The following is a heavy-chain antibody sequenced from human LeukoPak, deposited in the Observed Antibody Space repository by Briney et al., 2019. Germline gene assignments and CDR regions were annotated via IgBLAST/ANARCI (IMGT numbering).Heavy chain of an antibody. CDR2: ISSSGSTI. V-gene: IGHV3-11*04. J-gene: IGHJ6*03. CDR1: GFTFSDYY. CDR3: ARLSAYYYGSYFYYYMDV. D-gene: IGHD3-10*01. Sequence: GGSLRLSCAASGFTFSDYYMNGIRQAPGKGLEWVSYISSSGSTIYYADSVKGRFTISRDNAKKSVYLHMSSLRAEDTALYYCARLSAYYYGSYFYYYMDVWGKGTTVTVSS.